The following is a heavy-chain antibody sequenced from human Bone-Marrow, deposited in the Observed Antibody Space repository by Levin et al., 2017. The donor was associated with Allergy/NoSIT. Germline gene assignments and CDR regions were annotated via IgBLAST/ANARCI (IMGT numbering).Heavy chain of an antibody. V-gene: IGHV4-59*01. CDR1: GDSISTYY. CDR3: AGYGSERFGGMDV. D-gene: IGHD3-10*01. J-gene: IGHJ6*02. CDR2: MHSSGSI. Sequence: SETLSLTCTVSGDSISTYYWSWIRQPPGKGLEWVGSMHSSGSIGYNPSLKSRVTISVDRSKNQFFLMLTSATAADTAVYYCAGYGSERFGGMDVWGHGTTVTVS.